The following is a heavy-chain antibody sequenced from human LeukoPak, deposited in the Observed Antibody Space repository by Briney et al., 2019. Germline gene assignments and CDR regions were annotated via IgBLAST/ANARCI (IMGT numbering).Heavy chain of an antibody. CDR3: AKDHRSYGSGSYHFDY. CDR1: GFTFSSYG. CDR2: ISYDGSNK. D-gene: IGHD3-10*01. J-gene: IGHJ4*02. Sequence: GGSLRLSCAASGFTFSSYGMHWVRQAPGKGLEWVAVISYDGSNKYYAGSVRGRFTISRDNSKNTLYLQMNMLRAEDTAVYYCAKDHRSYGSGSYHFDYWGQGTLVTVSS. V-gene: IGHV3-30*18.